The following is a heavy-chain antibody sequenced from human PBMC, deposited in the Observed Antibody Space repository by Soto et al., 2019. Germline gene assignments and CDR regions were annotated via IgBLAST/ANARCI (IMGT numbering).Heavy chain of an antibody. V-gene: IGHV1-69*02. CDR3: ARGGEGYDAFDI. J-gene: IGHJ3*02. CDR2: IIPILGIA. Sequence: QVQLVQSGAEVKKPGSSVKVSCKASGGTFSSYTISWVRQAPGQGLEWMGRIIPILGIANYAQKFQGRVTITADKSPSNAYMELSSLRSADTAVYYCARGGEGYDAFDIWGQGTMVTVSS. CDR1: GGTFSSYT. D-gene: IGHD3-16*01.